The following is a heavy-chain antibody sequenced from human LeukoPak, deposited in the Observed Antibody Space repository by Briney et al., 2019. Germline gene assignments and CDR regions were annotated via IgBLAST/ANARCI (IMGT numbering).Heavy chain of an antibody. CDR1: GFTFSTYG. D-gene: IGHD1-26*01. CDR2: IGSDDSNK. Sequence: GGSLRLSCAASGFTFSTYGMHWVRQAPGKGLEWVAKIGSDDSNKHYADSVKGRFTISRGNSKNTLYLQMNSLRAEDTAVYYCAKDSQWGKVGTKGGYFDYWGQGTLVTVSS. J-gene: IGHJ4*02. V-gene: IGHV3-30*02. CDR3: AKDSQWGKVGTKGGYFDY.